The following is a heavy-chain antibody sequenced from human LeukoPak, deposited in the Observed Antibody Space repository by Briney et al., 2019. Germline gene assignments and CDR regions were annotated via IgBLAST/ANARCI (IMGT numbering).Heavy chain of an antibody. CDR1: GFTFSSYA. V-gene: IGHV3-23*01. Sequence: PGGSLRLSCAASGFTFSSYAMSWVRQAPGKGLEWVSAISGSGGSTYYADSVKGRFTISRDNSKNTLYLQMNSLRAEDTAVYYCAKDLRVVTIFSPPTMDMDVWGKGTTVTVSS. CDR3: AKDLRVVTIFSPPTMDMDV. J-gene: IGHJ6*03. D-gene: IGHD3-3*01. CDR2: ISGSGGST.